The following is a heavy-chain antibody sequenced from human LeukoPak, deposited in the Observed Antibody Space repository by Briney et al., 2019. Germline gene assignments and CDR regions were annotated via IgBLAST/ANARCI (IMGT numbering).Heavy chain of an antibody. Sequence: GGSLRLSCAASGGTFSNYWMHWVRQAPGKGPVWVSRINFDGSRTTYADSVKGRFTISRDNAKNTLYLQMNSLRAEDTAVYYCARELSNYFDYWGQGTRVTVSS. V-gene: IGHV3-74*01. CDR3: ARELSNYFDY. CDR2: INFDGSRT. J-gene: IGHJ4*02. D-gene: IGHD2-2*01. CDR1: GGTFSNYW.